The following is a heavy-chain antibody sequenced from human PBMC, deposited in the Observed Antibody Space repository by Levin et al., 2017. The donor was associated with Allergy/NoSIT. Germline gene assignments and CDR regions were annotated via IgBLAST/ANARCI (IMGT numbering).Heavy chain of an antibody. CDR1: GFTFSTYG. J-gene: IGHJ5*02. V-gene: IGHV3-30*18. CDR2: ISYDGSNK. CDR3: AKDRWTSSYGSGDA. Sequence: GESLKISCAASGFTFSTYGMHWVRQAPGKGLEWVAVISYDGSNKYYADSVKGRFTISRDNSKNTLYLQMNSLRAEDTAVYYCAKDRWTSSYGSGDAWGQGTLVTVSS. D-gene: IGHD3-10*01.